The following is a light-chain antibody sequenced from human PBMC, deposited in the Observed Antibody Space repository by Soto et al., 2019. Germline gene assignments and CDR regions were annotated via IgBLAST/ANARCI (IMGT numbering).Light chain of an antibody. CDR1: QSISSW. V-gene: IGKV1-5*03. J-gene: IGKJ1*01. CDR3: QQYDVYST. Sequence: DIQMTQSPSTLSASVGDRVTITCRASQSISSWLAWYQQKPGKAPKLLIYKASSLESGVPSRFSGSGYGTEFTLTISRLQPDDSATYYCQQYDVYSTFGQGTKVDIK. CDR2: KAS.